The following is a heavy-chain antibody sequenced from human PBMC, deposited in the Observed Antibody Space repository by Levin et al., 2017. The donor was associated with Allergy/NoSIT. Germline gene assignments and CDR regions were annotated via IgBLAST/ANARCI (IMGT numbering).Heavy chain of an antibody. D-gene: IGHD7-27*01. V-gene: IGHV3-15*01. Sequence: GESLKISCAASGFTFSSPWLTWVRQAPGKGLEWVGRIKSKTDRGTTDYAAPVKGRFTISRDDSKNTLYLQMNSLKTEDTAVYYCTATLGYWGQETLVTVSS. CDR2: IKSKTDRGTT. CDR3: TATLGY. CDR1: GFTFSSPW. J-gene: IGHJ4*02.